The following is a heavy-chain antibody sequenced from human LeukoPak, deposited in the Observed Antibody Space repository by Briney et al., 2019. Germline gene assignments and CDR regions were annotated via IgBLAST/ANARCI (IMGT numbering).Heavy chain of an antibody. CDR2: INSDGSST. J-gene: IGHJ6*02. V-gene: IGHV3-74*01. Sequence: PGGSLRLSCAASGFTFSSYWMHWVRQAPGKGLVRVSRINSDGSSTSYADSVKGRFTISRDNAKNTLYLQMNSLRAEDTAVYYCARDGGNYGMDVWGQGTTVTVSS. D-gene: IGHD3-16*01. CDR3: ARDGGNYGMDV. CDR1: GFTFSSYW.